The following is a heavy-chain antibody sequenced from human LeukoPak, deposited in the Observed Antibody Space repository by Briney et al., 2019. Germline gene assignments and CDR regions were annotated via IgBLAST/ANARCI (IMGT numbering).Heavy chain of an antibody. Sequence: SVKGRFTISRDNAKNSLYLQMSSLRAEDTAVYYCARTYYYGSGSNDYWGQGTLVTVSS. V-gene: IGHV3-21*01. D-gene: IGHD3-10*01. J-gene: IGHJ4*02. CDR3: ARTYYYGSGSNDY.